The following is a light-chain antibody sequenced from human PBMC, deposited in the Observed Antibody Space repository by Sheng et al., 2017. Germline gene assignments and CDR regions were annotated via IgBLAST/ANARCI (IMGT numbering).Light chain of an antibody. Sequence: DIQMTQSPSSLSAFVGDRVIITCRASQNIDNYLNWYRQRPGKAPELLIYGASKLQTEVPHRGSXAVDLGQISLSTISSLQGEDFATYYCQQTYTNPRTFGQGTKVEI. CDR3: QQTYTNPRT. CDR2: GAS. J-gene: IGKJ1*01. CDR1: QNIDNY. V-gene: IGKV1-39*01.